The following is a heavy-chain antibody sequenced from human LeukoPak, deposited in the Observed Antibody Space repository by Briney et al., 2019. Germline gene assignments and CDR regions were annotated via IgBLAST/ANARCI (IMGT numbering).Heavy chain of an antibody. CDR3: ARGTVGSDFWSGYYQTLDY. V-gene: IGHV4-30-4*08. CDR1: GGSISSGDYY. D-gene: IGHD3-3*01. J-gene: IGHJ4*02. Sequence: PSETLSLTCTVSGGSISSGDYYWSWIRQPPGKGLEWIGYIYYSGSTYYNPSPKSRVTISVDTSKNQFSLKLSSVTAADTAVYYCARGTVGSDFWSGYYQTLDYWGQGTLVTVSS. CDR2: IYYSGST.